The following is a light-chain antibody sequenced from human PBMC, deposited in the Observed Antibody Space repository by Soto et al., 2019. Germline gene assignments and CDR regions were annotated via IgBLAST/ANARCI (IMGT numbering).Light chain of an antibody. CDR2: DAS. Sequence: DIQLTQSPSFLSASVGDRVTITCRASQGISSSLAWYQQKPGKAPKLLIYDASSLESGVPSRFSGSGSGTEFTLTISSLQPDDFATYYCQQYNSYSPWTFGQGTKVDI. CDR3: QQYNSYSPWT. CDR1: QGISSS. V-gene: IGKV1-5*01. J-gene: IGKJ1*01.